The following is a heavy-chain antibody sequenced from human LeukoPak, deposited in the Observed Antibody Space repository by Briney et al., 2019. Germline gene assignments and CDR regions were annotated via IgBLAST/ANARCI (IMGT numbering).Heavy chain of an antibody. CDR1: GFTFTSSA. V-gene: IGHV1-58*01. CDR3: AAEGGLTGYSEEVDY. Sequence: GASVKVSCKASGFTFTSSAVQWVRQARGQRLEWIGWIVVGSGNTNYAQKFQERVTITRDMSTSTAYMELSSLRSEDTAVYYCAAEGGLTGYSEEVDYWGQGTLVTVSS. D-gene: IGHD3-9*01. J-gene: IGHJ4*02. CDR2: IVVGSGNT.